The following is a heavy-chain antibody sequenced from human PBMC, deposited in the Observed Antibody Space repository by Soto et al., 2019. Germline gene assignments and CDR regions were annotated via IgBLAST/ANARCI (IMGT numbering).Heavy chain of an antibody. CDR3: ENAYGGTGWSNDAFDI. Sequence: QITLKESGPTLVKPTETLTVTCTVSGFSLSGDGVGVGWIRQPPGKALEWLALIYWDDDQRYSPSLKTSITITRDASKNQVVLTMSNMEPMDTATYYCENAYGGTGWSNDAFDIWGKGTVVTVSS. J-gene: IGHJ3*02. V-gene: IGHV2-5*02. D-gene: IGHD2-21*01. CDR2: IYWDDDQ. CDR1: GFSLSGDGVG.